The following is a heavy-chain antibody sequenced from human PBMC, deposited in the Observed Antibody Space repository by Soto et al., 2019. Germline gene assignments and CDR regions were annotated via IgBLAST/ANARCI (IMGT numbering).Heavy chain of an antibody. Sequence: QVQLVQSGAEVKKPGASVKVSCKASGYSFSTYMMHWVRQAPGQSLEWMGWINPGNGKTIYSQNFQGRVTIMGDTAATILYMELSSLTSEDTAVYYCARAGPLQYGGSHFDHWGQGTLVTV. D-gene: IGHD1-26*01. CDR3: ARAGPLQYGGSHFDH. J-gene: IGHJ4*02. CDR2: INPGNGKT. V-gene: IGHV1-3*01. CDR1: GYSFSTYM.